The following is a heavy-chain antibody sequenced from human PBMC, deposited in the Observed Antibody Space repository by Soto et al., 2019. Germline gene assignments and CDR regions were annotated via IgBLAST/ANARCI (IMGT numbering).Heavy chain of an antibody. Sequence: PGGSLRLSCAASGFTFSSYWMHWVRQVPGKGLVWVSRINNDGSSTNYADSVKGRFTISRDYAKNILYLRMNSLRAEGTAVYYCARGELATITASDYWGQGTLVTVSS. CDR3: ARGELATITASDY. D-gene: IGHD5-12*01. J-gene: IGHJ4*02. CDR1: GFTFSSYW. V-gene: IGHV3-74*01. CDR2: INNDGSST.